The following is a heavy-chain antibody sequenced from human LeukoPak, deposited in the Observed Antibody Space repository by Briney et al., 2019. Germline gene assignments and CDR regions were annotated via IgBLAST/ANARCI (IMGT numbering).Heavy chain of an antibody. D-gene: IGHD3-3*01. J-gene: IGHJ4*02. CDR2: INAGNGNT. Sequence: GASVKVSCKASGYTFTSYAMHWVRQAPGQRLEWMGWINAGNGNTKYSQKFQGRVTITRDTSASTAYMELSSLRSEDTAVYYCARGSRFLEWLFIDYWGQGTLVTVSS. CDR3: ARGSRFLEWLFIDY. V-gene: IGHV1-3*01. CDR1: GYTFTSYA.